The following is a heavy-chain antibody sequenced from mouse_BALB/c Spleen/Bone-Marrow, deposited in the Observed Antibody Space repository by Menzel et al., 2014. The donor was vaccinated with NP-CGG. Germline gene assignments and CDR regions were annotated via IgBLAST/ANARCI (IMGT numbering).Heavy chain of an antibody. Sequence: VQLQQSGAELVRPGASVTLSCKASGYTFTDYEMHWVKQTPVHGLEWIGAIDPETGGTAYNQKFKGKATLTADKSSSTAYMELRSLTSEDSAVYYCTRDGSSRWYFDVWGAGTTVTVPP. D-gene: IGHD1-1*01. CDR1: GYTFTDYE. V-gene: IGHV1-15*01. CDR3: TRDGSSRWYFDV. J-gene: IGHJ1*01. CDR2: IDPETGGT.